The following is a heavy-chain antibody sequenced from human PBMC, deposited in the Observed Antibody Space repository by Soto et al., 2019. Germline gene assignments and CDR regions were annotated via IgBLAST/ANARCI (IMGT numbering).Heavy chain of an antibody. CDR2: ISSSHSTI. CDR3: ARGLYYYDSRGYWGY. Sequence: EVQLVESGGGLVQPGGSLRLSCAASGFTFSSYSMNWVRQAPGKGLEWVSYISSSHSTIYYADSVKGRFTISRDNAKNSLYLQMNSLRDEDTAVYYWARGLYYYDSRGYWGYWGQGTLVTVSS. J-gene: IGHJ4*02. V-gene: IGHV3-48*02. D-gene: IGHD3-22*01. CDR1: GFTFSSYS.